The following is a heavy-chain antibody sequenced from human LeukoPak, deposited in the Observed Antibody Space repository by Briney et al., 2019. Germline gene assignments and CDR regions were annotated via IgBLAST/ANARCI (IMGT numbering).Heavy chain of an antibody. D-gene: IGHD3-22*01. CDR3: ARGDYYDSSGYFDY. Sequence: YWXXIRQPPGKGXEWIGEINHSGSTNYNPSLKSRVTISVDTSKNQFSLKLSSVTAADTAVYYCARGDYYDSSGYFDYWGQGTLVTVSS. CDR2: INHSGST. J-gene: IGHJ4*02. V-gene: IGHV4-34*01. CDR1: Y.